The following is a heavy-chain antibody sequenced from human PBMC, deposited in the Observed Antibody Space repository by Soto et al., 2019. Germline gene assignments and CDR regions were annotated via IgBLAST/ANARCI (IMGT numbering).Heavy chain of an antibody. J-gene: IGHJ4*02. D-gene: IGHD6-13*01. V-gene: IGHV4-39*01. CDR2: IYYSGNA. CDR1: GGSISSRSYY. Sequence: SETLSLTCTVSGGSISSRSYYWGWIRQPPGKGLEWIGSIYYSGNAYYSPSLKSRVAVSVDTSKNQFSLKVTSVTATDTAVYYCARHKDTSSRYLLPDFWGQGTLVTVSS. CDR3: ARHKDTSSRYLLPDF.